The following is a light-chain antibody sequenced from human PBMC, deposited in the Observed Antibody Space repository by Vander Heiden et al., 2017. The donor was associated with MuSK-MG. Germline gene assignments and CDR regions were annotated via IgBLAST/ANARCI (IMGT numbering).Light chain of an antibody. CDR2: GQN. J-gene: IGLJ2*01. CDR1: SSNIGAGYE. V-gene: IGLV1-40*01. CDR3: QSHDTSLTADVV. Sequence: QSVLTQPPSVSGAPGQRVPISCTGTSSNIGAGYEVHWYQQHPGRAPKLLIYGQNNRPSGVPERFSVSNSGNSASLAISGLQAEDEADYFCQSHDTSLTADVVFGGGTRLTVL.